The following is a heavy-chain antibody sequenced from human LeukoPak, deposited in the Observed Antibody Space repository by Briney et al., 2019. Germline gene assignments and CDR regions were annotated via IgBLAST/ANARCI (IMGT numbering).Heavy chain of an antibody. CDR3: ARLYSTSWYYFDY. CDR2: IYDSGST. Sequence: SQTLSLTCTVSGGSIGGYYWSWIRQPPGKGLEWIGYIYDSGSTNYNPSLKSRVTIAVDTSRNQFSLKLTSVTAADTAMYYCARLYSTSWYYFDYWGQGILVTVSS. J-gene: IGHJ4*02. CDR1: GGSIGGYY. V-gene: IGHV4-59*08. D-gene: IGHD4-11*01.